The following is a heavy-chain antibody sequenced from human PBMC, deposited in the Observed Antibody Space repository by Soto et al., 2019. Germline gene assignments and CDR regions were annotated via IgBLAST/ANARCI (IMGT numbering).Heavy chain of an antibody. CDR2: INHSGST. Sequence: SETLSLTCAVYGGSFSGYYWSWIRQPPGKGLEWIGEINHSGSTNYKPSLKSRVTISVDTSKNQFSLKLSSVTAADTAVYYCARRSITGTSSFFDYWGQGTLVTVSS. V-gene: IGHV4-34*01. D-gene: IGHD1-7*01. CDR3: ARRSITGTSSFFDY. CDR1: GGSFSGYY. J-gene: IGHJ4*02.